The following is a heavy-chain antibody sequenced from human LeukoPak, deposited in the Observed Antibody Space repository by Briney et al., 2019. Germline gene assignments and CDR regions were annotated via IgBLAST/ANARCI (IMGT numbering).Heavy chain of an antibody. CDR2: IYFSGNT. V-gene: IGHV4-59*08. D-gene: IGHD3-16*01. CDR1: GGSIINYY. J-gene: IGHJ2*01. CDR3: VRGGDSTWFFDL. Sequence: SETLSLTCTVSGGSIINYYWSWIRQPPGNGLEWLGYIYFSGNTRYNPSLQSRVIMSVDTSKNQVSLNLSSVAAADTAVYYCVRGGDSTWFFDLWGRGTLVTVSS.